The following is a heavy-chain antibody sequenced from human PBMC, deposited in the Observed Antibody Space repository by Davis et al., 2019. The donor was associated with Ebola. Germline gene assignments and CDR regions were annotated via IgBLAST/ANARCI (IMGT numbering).Heavy chain of an antibody. Sequence: MPSETLSLTCAVYGGSFSGYYWSWIRQPPGKGLEWIGEINHSGSTNYNPSLKSRVTLSVDTSKNQFSLKLSSVTAADTAVYYCARNGGSSSWYGSWWFDPWGQGTLVTVSS. CDR1: GGSFSGYY. V-gene: IGHV4-34*01. CDR2: INHSGST. CDR3: ARNGGSSSWYGSWWFDP. J-gene: IGHJ5*02. D-gene: IGHD6-13*01.